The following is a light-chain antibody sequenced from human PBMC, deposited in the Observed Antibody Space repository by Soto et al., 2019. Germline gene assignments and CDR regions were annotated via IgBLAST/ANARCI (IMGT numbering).Light chain of an antibody. CDR3: CSYVGSRAV. Sequence: QSALTQPASVSGSPGQSITISCTGTSSDVGSHNLVSWYQQHPGQAPKLMFYEVSKRPLGVSTRFSASKSGNTASLTISGLQAEDEADYYCCSYVGSRAVFGGGTQLTVL. CDR1: SSDVGSHNL. CDR2: EVS. J-gene: IGLJ7*01. V-gene: IGLV2-23*02.